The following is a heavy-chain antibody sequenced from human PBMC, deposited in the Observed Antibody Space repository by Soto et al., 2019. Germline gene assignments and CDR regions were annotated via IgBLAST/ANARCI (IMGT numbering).Heavy chain of an antibody. CDR2: IHYSGST. V-gene: IGHV4-31*03. D-gene: IGHD5-18*01. CDR3: ARFTGMVNSYHYYGMDV. Sequence: QVQLQESGPGLVKPSQTLSLTCSDSGGSISSGGYYWSWIRQHPGKGLEWIGYIHYSGSTYYNPSLKSRVTISVDTSKNQFSLKLSSVTAADTAVYYCARFTGMVNSYHYYGMDVWGQGTTVTVSS. J-gene: IGHJ6*02. CDR1: GGSISSGGYY.